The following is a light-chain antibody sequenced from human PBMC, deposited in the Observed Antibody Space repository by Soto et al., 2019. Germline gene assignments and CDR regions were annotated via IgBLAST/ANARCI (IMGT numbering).Light chain of an antibody. CDR1: QSVGYH. V-gene: IGKV3-11*01. Sequence: EIVLTQSPATLSLSPGERATLSCRASQSVGYHLAWYQQKPGQAPRLLIYDASNRATGIPARFSGTGSGTEFTLTINSLQAEDSAVYYCQQYYNWPRTFGQGTRLEIK. CDR2: DAS. CDR3: QQYYNWPRT. J-gene: IGKJ5*01.